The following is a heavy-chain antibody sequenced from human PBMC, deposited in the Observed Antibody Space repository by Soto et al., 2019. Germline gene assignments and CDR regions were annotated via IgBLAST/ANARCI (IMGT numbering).Heavy chain of an antibody. CDR3: AREHSRMYYDSSGNSGAFDI. CDR1: GGTFSSYA. Sequence: GASVKVSCKASGGTFSSYAISWVRQAPGQGLEWMGGIIPIFGTANYAQKFQGRVTITADESTSTAYMELSSLRSEDTAVYYCAREHSRMYYDSSGNSGAFDIWGQGTMVTVSS. CDR2: IIPIFGTA. D-gene: IGHD3-22*01. V-gene: IGHV1-69*13. J-gene: IGHJ3*02.